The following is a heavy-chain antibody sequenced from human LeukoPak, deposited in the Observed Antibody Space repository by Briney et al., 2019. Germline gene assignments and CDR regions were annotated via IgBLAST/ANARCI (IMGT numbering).Heavy chain of an antibody. CDR2: IYTSGST. V-gene: IGHV4-61*02. D-gene: IGHD3-16*01. CDR1: GGSISSGSYY. Sequence: SETLSLTCTVSGGSISSGSYYWSWIRQPAGKGLEWIGRIYTSGSTNYNPSLKSRVTISVDTSKNQFSLKLSSVTAADTAVYYCARASYNSFDYWGQGTLVTVSS. J-gene: IGHJ4*02. CDR3: ARASYNSFDY.